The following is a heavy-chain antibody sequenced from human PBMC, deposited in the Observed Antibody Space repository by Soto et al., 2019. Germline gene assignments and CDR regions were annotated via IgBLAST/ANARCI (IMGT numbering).Heavy chain of an antibody. J-gene: IGHJ5*02. Sequence: QGQLVQSGAEVKKPGASVKVSCKASGYSFTTYGISWVRQAPGQGLEWMGWISPWDANRSYARKLQGSVTITAYTSTISAYIELRSLRSDDTAVFYRARDLADGSGFLNRFDPWGQGTLATVSS. D-gene: IGHD3-10*01. CDR2: ISPWDANR. CDR3: ARDLADGSGFLNRFDP. V-gene: IGHV1-18*01. CDR1: GYSFTTYG.